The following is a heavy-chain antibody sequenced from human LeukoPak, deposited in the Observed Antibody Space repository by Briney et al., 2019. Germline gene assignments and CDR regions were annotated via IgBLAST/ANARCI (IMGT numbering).Heavy chain of an antibody. CDR3: ARDQGSLTRSWYTDY. CDR2: INPYSGDT. D-gene: IGHD6-13*01. J-gene: IGHJ4*02. V-gene: IGHV1-2*06. Sequence: ASVKVSCKASGYTFTGYHIHWVRQAPGQGLEWMGRINPYSGDTNFAQKFQGRVTMTRDTPITTAYMDLSSLTPDDTAVYFCARDQGSLTRSWYTDYWGQGTQVTVSS. CDR1: GYTFTGYH.